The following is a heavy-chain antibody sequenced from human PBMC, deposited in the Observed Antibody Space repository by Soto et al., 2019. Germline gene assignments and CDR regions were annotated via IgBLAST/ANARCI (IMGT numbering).Heavy chain of an antibody. CDR1: GGSVSSDSYY. J-gene: IGHJ4*02. CDR3: ARGSYYDSSGYPRFDY. Sequence: SETLSLTCTVSGGSVSSDSYYWSWIRQPPGKGLEWIGYIYYTGNTNYNPSLKSRVTISVDTSKNQFSLKLRSVTAADTAVYYCARGSYYDSSGYPRFDYWGQGTLVTVSS. V-gene: IGHV4-61*01. D-gene: IGHD3-22*01. CDR2: IYYTGNT.